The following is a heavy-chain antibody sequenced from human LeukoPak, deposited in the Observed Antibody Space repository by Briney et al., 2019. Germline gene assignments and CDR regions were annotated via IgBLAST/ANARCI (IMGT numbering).Heavy chain of an antibody. V-gene: IGHV3-33*01. D-gene: IGHD6-13*01. CDR1: GFIFSNYG. Sequence: GRSLRLSCAASGFIFSNYGMHWVRQAPGKRLEWVAVICNDGSETFHADSVKGRFRIARDNSKNTLYLQMNSLRAEDTAVYFCARDMGRAWYGPPDYWGQGTLVTVSS. J-gene: IGHJ4*02. CDR3: ARDMGRAWYGPPDY. CDR2: ICNDGSET.